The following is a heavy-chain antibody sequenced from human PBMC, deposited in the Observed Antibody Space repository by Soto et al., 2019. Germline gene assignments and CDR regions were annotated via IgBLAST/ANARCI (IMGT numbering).Heavy chain of an antibody. Sequence: TGGSPRLSCASSGFTFSSYAMHWVRQAPGKGLEWVAVISYDGSNKYYADSVKGRFTISRDNSKNTLYLQMNSLRAEDTAVYYCARARTNYDSSGAGYWGQGTLVTVSS. V-gene: IGHV3-30-3*01. D-gene: IGHD3-22*01. CDR2: ISYDGSNK. J-gene: IGHJ4*02. CDR1: GFTFSSYA. CDR3: ARARTNYDSSGAGY.